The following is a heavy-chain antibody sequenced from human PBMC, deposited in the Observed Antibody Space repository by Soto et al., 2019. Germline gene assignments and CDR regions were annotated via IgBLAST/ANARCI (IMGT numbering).Heavy chain of an antibody. J-gene: IGHJ5*02. CDR2: INPNSGGT. Sequence: ASVKVSCKASGYTFTGYYMHWVRQAPGQGLEWMGWINPNSGGTNYAQKFQGWVTMTRDTSISTAYMELSRLRSDDTAVYYCAREGGYCTNGVCSNWFDPWGQGTLVTVPQ. CDR1: GYTFTGYY. CDR3: AREGGYCTNGVCSNWFDP. D-gene: IGHD2-8*01. V-gene: IGHV1-2*04.